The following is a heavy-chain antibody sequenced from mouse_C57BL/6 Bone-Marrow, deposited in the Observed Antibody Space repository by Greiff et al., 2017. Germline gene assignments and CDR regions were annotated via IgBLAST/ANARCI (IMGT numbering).Heavy chain of an antibody. J-gene: IGHJ3*01. CDR1: GFNIKDYY. V-gene: IGHV14-2*01. CDR3: ARGKARFAY. CDR2: IDPEAGET. Sequence: EVQLQQSGAELVKPGASVKLSCTASGFNIKDYYMHWVKQGPDQGLEWIGRIDPEAGETKYAPTCQGKATITADTSSNTADLQLSSRTSEDTAVYYCARGKARFAYWGQGTLVTVSA.